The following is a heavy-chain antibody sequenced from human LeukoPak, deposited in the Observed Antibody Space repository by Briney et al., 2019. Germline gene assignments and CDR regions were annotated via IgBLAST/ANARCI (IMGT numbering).Heavy chain of an antibody. J-gene: IGHJ5*02. Sequence: ASVKVSCKASGYTFTGYYMHWVRQAPGQGLEWMGWINPNSGGTNYAQKLQGRVTMTTDTSTSTAYMELRSLRSDDTAVYYCARDYQLYSSSCCRFDPWGQGTLVTVSS. V-gene: IGHV1-2*02. CDR3: ARDYQLYSSSCCRFDP. CDR2: INPNSGGT. CDR1: GYTFTGYY. D-gene: IGHD6-13*01.